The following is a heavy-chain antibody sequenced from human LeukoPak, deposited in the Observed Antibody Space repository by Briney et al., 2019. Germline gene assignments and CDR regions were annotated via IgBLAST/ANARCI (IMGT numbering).Heavy chain of an antibody. CDR1: GSTFSSYS. CDR2: ISSSSSYI. D-gene: IGHD3-10*01. Sequence: GGSLRLSCAASGSTFSSYSMNWVRQAPGKGLEWVSSISSSSSYIYYADSVKGRFTISRDNAKNSLYLQMNSLRAEDTAVYYCARDDYYGSGSFSFDYWGQGTLVTVSS. J-gene: IGHJ4*02. CDR3: ARDDYYGSGSFSFDY. V-gene: IGHV3-21*01.